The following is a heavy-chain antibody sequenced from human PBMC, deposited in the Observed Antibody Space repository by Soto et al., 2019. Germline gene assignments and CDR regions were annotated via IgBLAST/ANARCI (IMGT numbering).Heavy chain of an antibody. CDR2: IYYSGST. V-gene: IGHV4-30-4*01. CDR1: GGSISSGDYY. J-gene: IGHJ5*02. D-gene: IGHD2-2*02. Sequence: PSETLSLTCTVSGGSISSGDYYWSWIRQPPGKGLEWIGYIYYSGSTYSNPSLKSRVTISVDTSKNQFSLKLSSVTAADTAVYYCAREEVPAAIEGGWFDPWGQGTLVTVSS. CDR3: AREEVPAAIEGGWFDP.